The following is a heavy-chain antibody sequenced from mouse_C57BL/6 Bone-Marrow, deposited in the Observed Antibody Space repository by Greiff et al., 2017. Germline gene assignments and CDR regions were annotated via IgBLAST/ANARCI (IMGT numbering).Heavy chain of an antibody. CDR1: GFNIKDDY. CDR3: TALNDYDWYFDV. J-gene: IGHJ1*03. Sequence: VQLQQSGAELVRPGASVKLSCTASGFNIKDDYMHWVKQRPEQGLEWIGWIDPENGDTEYASKFQGKATITADTSSNTAYLQLSSLTSEDTAVXYCTALNDYDWYFDVWGTGTTVTVSS. D-gene: IGHD2-4*01. CDR2: IDPENGDT. V-gene: IGHV14-4*01.